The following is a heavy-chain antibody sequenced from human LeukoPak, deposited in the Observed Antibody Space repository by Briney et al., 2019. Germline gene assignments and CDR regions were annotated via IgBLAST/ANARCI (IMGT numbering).Heavy chain of an antibody. V-gene: IGHV1-8*03. CDR2: MNPNSGNT. CDR3: ARGSGSGSYWSVDY. Sequence: ASVKVSCKASGSTFTSYDINWVRQATGQGLEWMGWMNPNSGNTGYAQKFQGRVTITRNTSISTAYMELSSLRSEDTAVYYCARGSGSGSYWSVDYWGQGTLVTVSS. J-gene: IGHJ4*02. D-gene: IGHD3-10*01. CDR1: GSTFTSYD.